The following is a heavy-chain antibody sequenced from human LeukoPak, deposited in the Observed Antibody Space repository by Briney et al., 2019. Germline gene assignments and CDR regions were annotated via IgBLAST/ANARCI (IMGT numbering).Heavy chain of an antibody. V-gene: IGHV3-9*01. CDR2: ISWNSGTI. D-gene: IGHD5-18*01. CDR1: GFTFDDYA. Sequence: GGSLRLSCAASGFTFDDYAMHWVRQAPGKGLEWVSGISWNSGTIGYADSVKGRFTISRDNAKNSLYLQMNSLRAEDTALYYCAKDIYSYGYGTFDYWGQGTLVTVSS. CDR3: AKDIYSYGYGTFDY. J-gene: IGHJ4*02.